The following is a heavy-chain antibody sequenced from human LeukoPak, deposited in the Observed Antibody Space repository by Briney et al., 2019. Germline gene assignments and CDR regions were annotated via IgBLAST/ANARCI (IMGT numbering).Heavy chain of an antibody. J-gene: IGHJ5*02. CDR2: IIPIFGIA. V-gene: IGHV1-69*04. Sequence: SVKVSCKASGGTFSSYAISWVRQAPGQGLEWMGRIIPIFGIANYAQKFQGGVTITADKSTSTAYMELSSLGSEDTAVYYCARYRQNCSGGSCQSRWFDPWGQGTLVTVSS. D-gene: IGHD2-15*01. CDR1: GGTFSSYA. CDR3: ARYRQNCSGGSCQSRWFDP.